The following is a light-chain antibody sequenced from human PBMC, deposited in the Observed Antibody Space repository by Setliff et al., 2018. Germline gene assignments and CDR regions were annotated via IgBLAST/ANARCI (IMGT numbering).Light chain of an antibody. CDR1: SSDVGGYKY. CDR2: DVS. V-gene: IGLV2-11*01. CDR3: SSYTSSSTFVV. Sequence: QSVLTQPRSVSGSPGQSVTISCTGTSSDVGGYKYVSWYQQHPGKAPKLMIYDVSKRPSGVPDRFSGSKSGNTASLTISGLQAEDEADYYCSSYTSSSTFVVFGGGTKVTVL. J-gene: IGLJ2*01.